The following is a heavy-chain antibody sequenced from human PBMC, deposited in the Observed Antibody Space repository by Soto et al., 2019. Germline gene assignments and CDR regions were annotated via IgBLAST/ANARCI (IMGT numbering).Heavy chain of an antibody. J-gene: IGHJ4*02. CDR2: IYNSGTT. CDR3: ARDPAQ. Sequence: QVQLQESGPGLVKPSETLSLTCTVSGGSITRGGYYWSWIRQHPGKGLEWIGYIYNSGTTYYNPSLKSRVTISVATSKHQFALKLTSVTAADTAVYYCARDPAQWGQGTLVTVSS. V-gene: IGHV4-31*03. CDR1: GGSITRGGYY.